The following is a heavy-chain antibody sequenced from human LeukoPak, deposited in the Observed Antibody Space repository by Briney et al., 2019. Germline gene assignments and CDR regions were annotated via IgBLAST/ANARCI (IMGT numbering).Heavy chain of an antibody. J-gene: IGHJ6*03. CDR1: GFTFSSYS. CDR2: ISSSSSTI. D-gene: IGHD2-2*01. CDR3: ASSAVVPAAPPYADYYYYYMDV. Sequence: GGSLRLSCAASGFTFSSYSMNWVRQAPGKGLEWVSYISSSSSTIYHADSVKGRFTISRDNAKNSLYLQMNSLGAEDTAVYYCASSAVVPAAPPYADYYYYYMDVWGKGTTVTVSS. V-gene: IGHV3-48*01.